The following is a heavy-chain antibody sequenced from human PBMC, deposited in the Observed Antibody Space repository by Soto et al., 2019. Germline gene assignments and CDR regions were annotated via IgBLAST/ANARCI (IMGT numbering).Heavy chain of an antibody. J-gene: IGHJ4*02. CDR3: ARDPEYSSSPLSVDY. CDR1: GFTFSSYG. D-gene: IGHD6-6*01. V-gene: IGHV3-33*01. Sequence: GGSLRLSCAASGFTFSSYGMHWVRQAPGKGLEWVAVIWYDGSNKYYADSVKGRFTISRDNSKNTLYLQMNSLRAEDTAVYYCARDPEYSSSPLSVDYWGQGTLVTVSS. CDR2: IWYDGSNK.